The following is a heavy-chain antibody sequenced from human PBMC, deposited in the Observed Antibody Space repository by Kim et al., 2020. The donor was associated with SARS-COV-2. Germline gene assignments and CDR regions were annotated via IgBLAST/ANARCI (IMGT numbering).Heavy chain of an antibody. D-gene: IGHD6-13*01. Sequence: KGRFTISRDNAKNSLYLQMNSLRAEDTAVYYCARDRTRYSSSYYYGMDVWGQGTTVTVSS. V-gene: IGHV3-48*03. J-gene: IGHJ6*02. CDR3: ARDRTRYSSSYYYGMDV.